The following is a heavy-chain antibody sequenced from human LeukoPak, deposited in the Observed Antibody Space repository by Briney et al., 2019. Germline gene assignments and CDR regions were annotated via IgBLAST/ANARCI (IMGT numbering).Heavy chain of an antibody. V-gene: IGHV1-2*02. J-gene: IGHJ4*02. CDR2: INPNSGGT. Sequence: ASVKVSCKASGYTFTGYYMHWVRQAPGQGLEWMGWINPNSGGTNYAQKFQGRVTMTRDTSISTAYMELSSLRSEDTAVYYCAAYYPDMVRGAHMGDYWGQGTLVTVSS. CDR3: AAYYPDMVRGAHMGDY. CDR1: GYTFTGYY. D-gene: IGHD3-10*01.